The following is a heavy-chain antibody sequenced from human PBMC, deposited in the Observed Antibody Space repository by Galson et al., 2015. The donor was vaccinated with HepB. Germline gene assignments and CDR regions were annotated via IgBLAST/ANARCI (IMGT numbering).Heavy chain of an antibody. CDR2: ISATSTTI. Sequence: SLRLSCAASGFTFSRYNMNWVRQVPGKGLEWISYISATSTTIDYADSVKGRFTISRDNAKNSLFLQMSSLRADDTAVYYCARDSRATFGEPNWFDPWGQGTLVTVSS. CDR3: ARDSRATFGEPNWFDP. V-gene: IGHV3-48*01. CDR1: GFTFSRYN. J-gene: IGHJ5*02. D-gene: IGHD3-3*01.